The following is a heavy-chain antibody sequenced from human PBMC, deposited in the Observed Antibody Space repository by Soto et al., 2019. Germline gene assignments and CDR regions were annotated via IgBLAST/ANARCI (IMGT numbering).Heavy chain of an antibody. CDR2: ISSTSYYT. CDR3: AKGRGGSYGRYYFDY. Sequence: GGSLRLSCAASGFTFSDYYMIWIRQAPGKGLEWVSYISSTSYYTNYADSVKGRFTISRDNAKNSLYLQMNSLRTEDTALYYCAKGRGGSYGRYYFDYWGQGTLVTVSS. D-gene: IGHD1-26*01. J-gene: IGHJ4*02. V-gene: IGHV3-11*05. CDR1: GFTFSDYY.